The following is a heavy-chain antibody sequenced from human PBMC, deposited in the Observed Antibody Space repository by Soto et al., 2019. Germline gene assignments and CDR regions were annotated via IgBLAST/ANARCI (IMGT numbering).Heavy chain of an antibody. CDR1: GGTFSSHS. V-gene: IGHV1-69*01. J-gene: IGHJ4*02. Sequence: VQLMQSGAEVKKPGSSVKVSCKASGGTFSSHSINWVRQAPGQGLEWMGGVISLFGTANYAHNFKGRVTITADQSTSTGYLELNSLRSDDTAGHYCAREVGYGYFSAALLDLGQGTLVTVSS. CDR3: AREVGYGYFSAALLD. CDR2: VISLFGTA. D-gene: IGHD5-12*01.